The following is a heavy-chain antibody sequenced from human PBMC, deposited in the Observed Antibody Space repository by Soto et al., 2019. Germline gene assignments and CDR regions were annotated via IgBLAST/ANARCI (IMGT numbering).Heavy chain of an antibody. CDR2: ISYDGSNK. V-gene: IGHV3-30*18. J-gene: IGHJ4*02. Sequence: GGSLRLSCAASGFTFSNSGMHWVRQAPGKGLEWVAVISYDGSNKYYADSVKGRFTISRDNSKNTLYLQMNSLRAEDTAVYYCAKDGTGWPPLYFDYWGQGTLVTVSS. CDR1: GFTFSNSG. D-gene: IGHD6-19*01. CDR3: AKDGTGWPPLYFDY.